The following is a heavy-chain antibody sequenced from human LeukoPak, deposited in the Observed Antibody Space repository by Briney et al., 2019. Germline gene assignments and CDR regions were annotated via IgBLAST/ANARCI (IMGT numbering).Heavy chain of an antibody. D-gene: IGHD4-17*01. CDR3: VRDEALRTTPLKAFDYFGMDV. V-gene: IGHV4-4*07. CDR1: GVSISSYY. CDR2: IYTSGST. J-gene: IGHJ6*02. Sequence: SETLSLTCTVSGVSISSYYWSWIRQPAGKGLEWIGRIYTSGSTNYNPSLTSRVTMSVDTSKNQLSLKLSPVTAADTAVYYCVRDEALRTTPLKAFDYFGMDVWGQGTTVTVSS.